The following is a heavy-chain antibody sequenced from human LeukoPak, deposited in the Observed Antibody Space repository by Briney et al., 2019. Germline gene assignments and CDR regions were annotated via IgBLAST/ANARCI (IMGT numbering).Heavy chain of an antibody. J-gene: IGHJ6*03. V-gene: IGHV4-38-2*02. CDR2: IYRSGST. CDR1: NYSTSNSLY. D-gene: IGHD4-17*01. CDR3: ARGTYGYYMDV. Sequence: PSETLSLTCSGSNYSTSNSLYWVWLRHPPGKGLEWIGSIYRSGSTFYNPSLKSRVTISLDTSKNQFSLKLSSVTAADTAVYFCARGTYGYYMDVWGKGTTVTVSS.